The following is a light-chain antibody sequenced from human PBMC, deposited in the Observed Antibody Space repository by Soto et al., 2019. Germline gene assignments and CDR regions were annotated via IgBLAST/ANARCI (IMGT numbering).Light chain of an antibody. CDR2: AAS. V-gene: IGKV1-39*01. CDR3: QQSYSTPQT. Sequence: DIQMTQSPSSVSASVGDRVTITCRASQSISSYLNWYQQKPGKAPKLLIYAASSLQSGVPSRFSGSGSGTDFTLTISSLQPEDFATYYCQQSYSTPQTVGQGTKVDSK. CDR1: QSISSY. J-gene: IGKJ1*01.